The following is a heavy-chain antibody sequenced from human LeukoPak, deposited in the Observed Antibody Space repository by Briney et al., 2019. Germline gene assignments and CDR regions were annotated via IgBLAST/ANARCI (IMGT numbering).Heavy chain of an antibody. CDR2: INPGGGGA. D-gene: IGHD1-26*01. V-gene: IGHV1-46*01. J-gene: IGHJ4*02. CDR3: AREYSGSYDPFHY. Sequence: ASVKVSCKASGYTFTSYYMHWVRQAPGQGLEWMGIINPGGGGASYAQKFQGRVTMTRDTSTSTVYMELSSLRSKDTAVYYCAREYSGSYDPFHYWGQGTLVTVSS. CDR1: GYTFTSYY.